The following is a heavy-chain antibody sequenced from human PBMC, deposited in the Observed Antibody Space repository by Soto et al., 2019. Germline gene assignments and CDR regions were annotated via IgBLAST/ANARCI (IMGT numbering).Heavy chain of an antibody. D-gene: IGHD6-19*01. V-gene: IGHV3-7*05. J-gene: IGHJ4*02. CDR3: AGGTGWLSDS. CDR1: GFTFSSYW. CDR2: IKQDGSEK. Sequence: PGGSLRLSCTASGFTFSSYWMNWVRQAPGKGLEWVANIKQDGSEKYYVDSVKGRFTISGDNAKNSLYLQINSLRAEDTAVYYCAGGTGWLSDSWGQGTLVTVSS.